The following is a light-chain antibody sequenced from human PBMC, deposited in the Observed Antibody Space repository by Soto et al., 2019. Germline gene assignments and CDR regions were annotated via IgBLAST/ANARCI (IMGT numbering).Light chain of an antibody. CDR3: QQYGSSPRT. V-gene: IGKV3-11*01. CDR1: QSVFTY. J-gene: IGKJ1*01. Sequence: EVVLTQSPATLSLSPGERATLSCRASQSVFTYLAWYQQKPGQAPRLLIYDVSDRATGIPPRFSATGSGTDFTLTISSLEPEDFAVYYCQQYGSSPRTFGQGTKVEIK. CDR2: DVS.